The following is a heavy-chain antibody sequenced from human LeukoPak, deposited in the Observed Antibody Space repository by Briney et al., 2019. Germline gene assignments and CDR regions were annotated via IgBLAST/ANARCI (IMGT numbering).Heavy chain of an antibody. Sequence: GASVKVSCKASGYTFTGYYMHWVRQAPGQGLEWMGWINPNSGGTNYAQKFQGRVTMTRDTSISTAYMELSRLRSDDTAVYYCAREFRVVRGVVSSNWFDPWGQGTLVTVSS. V-gene: IGHV1-2*02. CDR1: GYTFTGYY. D-gene: IGHD3-10*01. CDR3: AREFRVVRGVVSSNWFDP. CDR2: INPNSGGT. J-gene: IGHJ5*02.